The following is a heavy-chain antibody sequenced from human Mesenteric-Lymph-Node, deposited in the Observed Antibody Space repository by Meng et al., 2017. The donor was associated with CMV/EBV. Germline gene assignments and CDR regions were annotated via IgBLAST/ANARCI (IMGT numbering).Heavy chain of an antibody. J-gene: IGHJ5*02. CDR2: MRYDGSDV. D-gene: IGHD6-19*01. CDR3: AKDNQQWLVDLYWFDP. V-gene: IGHV3-30*02. Sequence: GESLKISCVASGFTFNVFGVHWVRQAPGKGLEWLASMRYDGSDVYYLDAVRGRFTISRDNSKNTLYLQMNSLRAEDTAVYYCAKDNQQWLVDLYWFDPWGQGTLVTVSS. CDR1: GFTFNVFG.